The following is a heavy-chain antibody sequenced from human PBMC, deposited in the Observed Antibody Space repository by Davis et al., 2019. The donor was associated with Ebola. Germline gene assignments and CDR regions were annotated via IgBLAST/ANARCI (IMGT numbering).Heavy chain of an antibody. CDR2: INHSGNT. D-gene: IGHD2-15*01. CDR3: ARPFCSGGSCYVAFDI. CDR1: GGSFSGYY. J-gene: IGHJ3*02. V-gene: IGHV4-34*01. Sequence: PSETLSLTCAINGGSFSGYYWSWIRQPPGKGLEWIGEINHSGNTNYNPSLKSRVTISVDTSKKQFFLKLSSVTAADTALYYCARPFCSGGSCYVAFDIWGQGTMVTVSS.